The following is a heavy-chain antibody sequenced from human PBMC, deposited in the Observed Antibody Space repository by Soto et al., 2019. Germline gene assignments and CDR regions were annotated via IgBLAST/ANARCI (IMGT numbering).Heavy chain of an antibody. CDR2: IHSDGSST. Sequence: EVQLLESGGGLVQPGESLRLSCAASGFTFSYYWMHWVRQAPGMGLVWVSRIHSDGSSTTYADSVKGRFTISRDNARYTLYLPMNSLRAEDTAVYYCARGDRGAFDLWGQGTVVTGSS. CDR1: GFTFSYYW. CDR3: ARGDRGAFDL. J-gene: IGHJ3*01. D-gene: IGHD1-26*01. V-gene: IGHV3-74*01.